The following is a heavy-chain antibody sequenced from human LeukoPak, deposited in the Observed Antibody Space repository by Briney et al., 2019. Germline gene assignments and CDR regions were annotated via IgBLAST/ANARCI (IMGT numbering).Heavy chain of an antibody. CDR1: GGSISSGVYC. D-gene: IGHD3-9*01. V-gene: IGHV4-31*01. CDR3: ARSAYFDWLFCGY. Sequence: SETLSLTRTLSGGSISSGVYCWSWIRHHPGKGLEWIGYIYYSGSTYYNPSLKSLVTISVHTSKNQFSLKLSSVTAADTGVYYCARSAYFDWLFCGYWGQGTLVTVSS. CDR2: IYYSGST. J-gene: IGHJ4*02.